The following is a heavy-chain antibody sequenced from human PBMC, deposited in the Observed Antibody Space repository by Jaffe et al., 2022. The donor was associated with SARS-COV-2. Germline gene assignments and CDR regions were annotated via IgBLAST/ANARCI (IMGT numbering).Heavy chain of an antibody. Sequence: QVQLQESGPGLVKPSQTLSLTCTVSGGSISSGSYYWSWIRQPAGKGLEWIGRIYTSGSTNYNPSLKSRVTISVDTSKNQFSLKLSSVTAADTAVYYCASTRSSSPTTRYYYYGMDVWGQGTTVTVSS. J-gene: IGHJ6*02. CDR3: ASTRSSSPTTRYYYYGMDV. D-gene: IGHD6-13*01. CDR2: IYTSGST. V-gene: IGHV4-61*02. CDR1: GGSISSGSYY.